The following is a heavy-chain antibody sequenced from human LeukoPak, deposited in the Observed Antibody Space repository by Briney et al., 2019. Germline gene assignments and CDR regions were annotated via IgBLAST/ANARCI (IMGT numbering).Heavy chain of an antibody. CDR1: GGSISTSNYY. Sequence: SETLSLTCTVSGGSISTSNYYWSWIRQPPGKGLEWIGYIYYSGSTNYNPSLKSRVTISVDTSKNQFSLKLSSVTAADTAVYYCARDYYGSGSYYRRINWFDPWGQGTLVTVSS. CDR2: IYYSGST. J-gene: IGHJ5*02. D-gene: IGHD3-10*01. V-gene: IGHV4-61*01. CDR3: ARDYYGSGSYYRRINWFDP.